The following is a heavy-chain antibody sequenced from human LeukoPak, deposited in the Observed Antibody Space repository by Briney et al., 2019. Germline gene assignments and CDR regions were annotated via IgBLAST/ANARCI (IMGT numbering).Heavy chain of an antibody. CDR3: AKDGSTAVAGTGDRPFDY. D-gene: IGHD6-19*01. V-gene: IGHV3-74*03. CDR1: GFTFSNCW. J-gene: IGHJ4*02. Sequence: GGSLRLSCAASGFTFSNCWMHWVRHAPGKGLEWVSRIDSDGSTTKYADSVKGRFTISRDNAKNTVYLQMNTLRAEDTAIYYCAKDGSTAVAGTGDRPFDYWGQGTLVTVSS. CDR2: IDSDGSTT.